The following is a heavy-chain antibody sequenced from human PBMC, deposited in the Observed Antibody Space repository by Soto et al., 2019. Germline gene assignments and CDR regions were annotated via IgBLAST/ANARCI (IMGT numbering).Heavy chain of an antibody. CDR3: ARELRYYDSSGYYVPSLFDY. D-gene: IGHD3-22*01. CDR2: ISAYNGKT. J-gene: IGHJ4*02. Sequence: ASVKVSCKASGYTFTSYGISWVRQAPGQRLEWMGGISAYNGKTNYAQKLQGRVTMTRDKSTSTAYMELSSLRFEDTAVYYCARELRYYDSSGYYVPSLFDYWGQGTLVTVSS. V-gene: IGHV1-18*01. CDR1: GYTFTSYG.